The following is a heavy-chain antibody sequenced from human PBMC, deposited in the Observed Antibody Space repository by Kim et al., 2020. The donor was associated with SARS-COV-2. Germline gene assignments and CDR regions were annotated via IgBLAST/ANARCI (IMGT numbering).Heavy chain of an antibody. CDR1: GGSISSSSYY. CDR3: ARYRTHYCSGGSCHHDYYYYYGMDV. CDR2: IYYSGST. J-gene: IGHJ6*02. D-gene: IGHD2-15*01. Sequence: SETLSLTCTVSGGSISSSSYYWGWIRQPPGKGLEWIGSIYYSGSTYYNPSLKSRVTISVDTSKNQFSLKLSSVTAADTAVYYCARYRTHYCSGGSCHHDYYYYYGMDVWGQGTTVTVSS. V-gene: IGHV4-39*01.